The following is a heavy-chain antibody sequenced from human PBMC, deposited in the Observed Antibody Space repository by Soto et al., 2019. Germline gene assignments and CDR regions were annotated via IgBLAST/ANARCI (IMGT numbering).Heavy chain of an antibody. V-gene: IGHV1-18*01. CDR2: ISAYNGNT. CDR3: ARAHGPRPIAVAGRSFYY. CDR1: GYTFTSYG. Sequence: QVQLVQSGAEVKKPGASVKVSCKASGYTFTSYGISWVRQAPGQGLEWMGWISAYNGNTNYEQKLQGRVTMTTDTSTSTAYMEMSSLRSDDTAVYYGARAHGPRPIAVAGRSFYYWGQGTLVTVSS. D-gene: IGHD6-19*01. J-gene: IGHJ4*02.